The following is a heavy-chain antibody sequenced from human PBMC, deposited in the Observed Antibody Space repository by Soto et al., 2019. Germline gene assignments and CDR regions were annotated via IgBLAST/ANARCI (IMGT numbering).Heavy chain of an antibody. D-gene: IGHD2-21*01. J-gene: IGHJ4*02. CDR3: VKDAPGGGWISDY. CDR2: IRGDGSGT. V-gene: IGHV3-23*01. Sequence: GGSLRLSCAASGFTFSIYAMSWVRQAPGKGLEWVSTIRGDGSGTTYADFVRGRFTISRDNSRNTLCLQMNSLRAEDTAIYYCVKDAPGGGWISDYWGRGTLVTVSS. CDR1: GFTFSIYA.